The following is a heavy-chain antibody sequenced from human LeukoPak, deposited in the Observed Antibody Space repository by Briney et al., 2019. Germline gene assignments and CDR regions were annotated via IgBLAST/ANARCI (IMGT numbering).Heavy chain of an antibody. J-gene: IGHJ4*02. CDR2: IYYTGST. V-gene: IGHV4-59*08. Sequence: SETLSLTCSVSGGSISSLYWSWIRQPPGKGLEWIGYIYYTGSTNYNPSLKSRVTMFVDMSKNQFSLRLSSVAAADTAVYYCARHRAYSSSSPFDYWGQGTLVTVSS. CDR1: GGSISSLY. D-gene: IGHD6-6*01. CDR3: ARHRAYSSSSPFDY.